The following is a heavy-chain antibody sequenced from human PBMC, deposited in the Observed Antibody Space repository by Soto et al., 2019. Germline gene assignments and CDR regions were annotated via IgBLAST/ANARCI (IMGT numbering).Heavy chain of an antibody. CDR3: ARATPNYYDSSGYYGGAFDI. D-gene: IGHD3-22*01. CDR1: GGSISSGGYY. J-gene: IGHJ3*02. V-gene: IGHV4-31*03. Sequence: QVQLQESGPGLVKPSQTLSLTCTVSGGSISSGGYYWSWIRQHPGKGLEWIGYIYYSGSTYYNPSRKRRVTISVDTSKNQFSLKLSSVTAADTAVYYCARATPNYYDSSGYYGGAFDIWGQGTMVTVSS. CDR2: IYYSGST.